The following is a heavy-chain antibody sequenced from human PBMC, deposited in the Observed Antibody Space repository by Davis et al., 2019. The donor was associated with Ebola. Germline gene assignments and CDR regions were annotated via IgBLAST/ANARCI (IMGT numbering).Heavy chain of an antibody. CDR1: GYNFTTYG. CDR3: ARARGRWDVGGYLLGH. V-gene: IGHV1-18*01. D-gene: IGHD1-26*01. CDR2: VSADNNDR. J-gene: IGHJ4*02. Sequence: AASVKVSCKASGYNFTTYGFSWVRQAPGQGLEWMGWVSADNNDRRYASKFQGRVTMTTDSSTTTAYMELRGLTYDDTAVYFCARARGRWDVGGYLLGHWGQGTLVTVSS.